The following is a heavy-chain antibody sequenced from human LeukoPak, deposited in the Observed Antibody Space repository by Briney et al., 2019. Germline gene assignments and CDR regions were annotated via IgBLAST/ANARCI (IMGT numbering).Heavy chain of an antibody. CDR2: IDPSYSYT. D-gene: IGHD2-21*02. V-gene: IGHV5-10-1*01. CDR3: ARPGKWVTGRAFDI. CDR1: GCSFNSYW. J-gene: IGHJ3*02. Sequence: GEAPMISWKGSGCSFNSYWINWVRQIPGQGLEWMGRIDPSYSYTHYSLSFQAHLPITADVYISTAYLPWISLTASDTGLYYCARPGKWVTGRAFDIWGEGTMVTVSS.